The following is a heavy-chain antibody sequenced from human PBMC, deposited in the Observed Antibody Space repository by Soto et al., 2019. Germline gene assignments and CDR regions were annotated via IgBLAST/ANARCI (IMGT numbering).Heavy chain of an antibody. CDR2: IYWNDDK. D-gene: IGHD6-19*01. CDR3: ARSGSSGWYGWLEP. V-gene: IGHV2-5*01. Sequence: SRPTLVNPTQTLTLTCTFSGFSLRTSGVGLGWIRQPRGKALVWLGFIYWNDDKRYSQSLKSRLTITRDTSKNQVVLTMTNMDPVDTATYYCARSGSSGWYGWLEPWGRGRQVAV. CDR1: GFSLRTSGVG. J-gene: IGHJ5*02.